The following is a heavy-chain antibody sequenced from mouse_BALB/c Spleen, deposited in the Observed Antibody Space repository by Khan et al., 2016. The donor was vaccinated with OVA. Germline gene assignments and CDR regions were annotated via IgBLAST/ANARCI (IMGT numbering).Heavy chain of an antibody. V-gene: IGHV1-63*02. CDR3: ARRGDGYSY. D-gene: IGHD2-3*01. CDR1: GNTFTNYW. Sequence: QVQLQQSGAELVRPGTSVKISCKASGNTFTNYWLGWVKKRPGHGLEWIGDIFPGGGYTNYNEKFKGKATLTADTSSSTAYMQLSSLTSEDSAVXFCARRGDGYSYWGQGPLVTVSA. CDR2: IFPGGGYT. J-gene: IGHJ3*01.